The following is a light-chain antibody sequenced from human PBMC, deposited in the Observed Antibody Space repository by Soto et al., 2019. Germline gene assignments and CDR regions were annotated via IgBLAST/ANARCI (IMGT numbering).Light chain of an antibody. CDR2: SAS. J-gene: IGKJ5*01. Sequence: DIQLTQSPSFLSASVGDRVTITCRASQGISRSLAWYQQKPGKAPKLLIYSASSLQSGVPSRFSGSGFGTDFTLTISSLQPEDFATYYCQQADTFPITFGQGTRLEIK. CDR3: QQADTFPIT. CDR1: QGISRS. V-gene: IGKV1-12*01.